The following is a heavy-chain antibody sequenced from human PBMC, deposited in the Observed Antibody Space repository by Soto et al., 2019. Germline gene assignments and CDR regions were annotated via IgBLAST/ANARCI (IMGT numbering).Heavy chain of an antibody. CDR2: ISGSGGST. CDR1: GFTFSSYA. V-gene: IGHV3-23*01. J-gene: IGHJ4*02. CDR3: ATYILTWLDPRLPFDY. Sequence: PGGSLRLSCAASGFTFSSYAMSWVRQAPGKGLEWVSAISGSGGSTYYADSVKGRFTISRDNSKNTLYLQMNSLRAEDTAVYYCATYILTWLDPRLPFDYWGQGTLVTVSS. D-gene: IGHD3-9*01.